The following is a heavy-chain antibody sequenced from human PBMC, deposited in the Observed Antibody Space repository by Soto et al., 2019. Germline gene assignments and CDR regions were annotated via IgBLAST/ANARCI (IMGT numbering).Heavy chain of an antibody. CDR3: ARVEYCSSTSCYTLDY. CDR2: IWYDGSNK. J-gene: IGHJ4*02. D-gene: IGHD2-2*02. V-gene: IGHV3-33*01. Sequence: QVQLVESGGGVVQPGRSLRLSCAASGFTFSSYGMHWVRQAPGKGLEWVAVIWYDGSNKYYADSVKGRFTISRDNSKKTLYLQMNSLRAEDTAVYYCARVEYCSSTSCYTLDYWGQGTLVTVSS. CDR1: GFTFSSYG.